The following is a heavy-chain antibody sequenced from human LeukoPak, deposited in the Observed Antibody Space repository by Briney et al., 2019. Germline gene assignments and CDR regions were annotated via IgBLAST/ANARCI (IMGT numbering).Heavy chain of an antibody. CDR2: IMPIFGTA. D-gene: IGHD2-2*01. Sequence: GSSVKVSCKASGDTFSRYAISWVRQAPGQGLEWMGGIMPIFGTANYAQTFQGRVTITAEKSTSTAYMELSSLRSEDTAVYYCARDSGYCSSTSCPIDYWGQGTLVTVSS. J-gene: IGHJ4*02. CDR3: ARDSGYCSSTSCPIDY. V-gene: IGHV1-69*06. CDR1: GDTFSRYA.